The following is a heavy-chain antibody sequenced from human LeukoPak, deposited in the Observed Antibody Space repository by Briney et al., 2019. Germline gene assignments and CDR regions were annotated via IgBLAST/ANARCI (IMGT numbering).Heavy chain of an antibody. CDR1: GFTFSDYY. J-gene: IGHJ4*02. V-gene: IGHV3-11*01. CDR3: TTDGEASSNPFDY. CDR2: ISSSGSTI. Sequence: GGSLRLSCAASGFTFSDYYMSWIRQAPGKGLEWVSYISSSGSTIYYADTVKGRFTISRDNAKNSLYLQMNSLRAEDTAVYYCTTDGEASSNPFDYWGQGTLVPVSS. D-gene: IGHD2-2*01.